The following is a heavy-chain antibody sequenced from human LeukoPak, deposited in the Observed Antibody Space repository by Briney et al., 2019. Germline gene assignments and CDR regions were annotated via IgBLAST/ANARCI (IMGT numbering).Heavy chain of an antibody. D-gene: IGHD3-10*01. V-gene: IGHV3-48*02. CDR2: IRTTAEGAKYA. CDR1: GLTFSNFW. J-gene: IGHJ4*02. Sequence: PGGSLRLSCAVSGLTFSNFWMHWVRHAPGKGLEWISNIRTTAEGAKYAYYADSVKGRVTISRDDGKNTLYLHMNSLRDDDTAVYYCATISMVWGVIVTGWGQGTLVTVSS. CDR3: ATISMVWGVIVTG.